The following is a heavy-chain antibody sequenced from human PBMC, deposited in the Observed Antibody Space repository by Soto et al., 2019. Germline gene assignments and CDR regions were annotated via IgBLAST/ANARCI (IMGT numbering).Heavy chain of an antibody. Sequence: EVQLVESGGGLVQPGGSLRLSCAASGFTFSSYSMNWVRQAPGKGLEWVSYISSSSSTIYYADSVKGRFTISRDNAKNSLYLQMNSLRAEDTAVYYCARIDRENYTGIGYFQHWGRGTLATVSS. CDR2: ISSSSSTI. CDR1: GFTFSSYS. CDR3: ARIDRENYTGIGYFQH. V-gene: IGHV3-48*01. D-gene: IGHD1-7*01. J-gene: IGHJ1*01.